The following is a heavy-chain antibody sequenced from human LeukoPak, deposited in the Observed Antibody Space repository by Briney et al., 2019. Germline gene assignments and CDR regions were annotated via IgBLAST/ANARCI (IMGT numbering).Heavy chain of an antibody. CDR3: ARASVARVNYYDSSGYFPPIDY. D-gene: IGHD3-22*01. CDR2: ISAYNGNT. J-gene: IGHJ4*02. CDR1: GYTFTSYG. Sequence: GASVKVSCKASGYTFTSYGISWVRQAPGQGLEWMGWISAYNGNTNYAQKLQGRVTMTTDTSTSTAYMELRSLRSDDTAVYYCARASVARVNYYDSSGYFPPIDYWGQGTLVTVSS. V-gene: IGHV1-18*01.